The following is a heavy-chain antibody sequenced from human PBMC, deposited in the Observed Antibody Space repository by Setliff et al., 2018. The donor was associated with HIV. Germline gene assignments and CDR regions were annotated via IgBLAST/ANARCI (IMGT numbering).Heavy chain of an antibody. CDR2: IYPGDSDT. V-gene: IGHV5-51*01. CDR1: GYSFTSYW. J-gene: IGHJ4*02. D-gene: IGHD5-18*01. Sequence: PGESLKISCQGSGYSFTSYWIAWVRQMPGKGLEWMGIIYPGDSDTRYSPSFQGQVTISADKSISTAYLQWRSLQASDTAVYSCARRTRRRGSSYGNIDYWGQGTLVTVSS. CDR3: ARRTRRRGSSYGNIDY.